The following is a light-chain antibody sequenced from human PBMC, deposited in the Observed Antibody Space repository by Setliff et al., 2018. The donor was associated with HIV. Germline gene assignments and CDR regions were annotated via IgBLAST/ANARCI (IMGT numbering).Light chain of an antibody. CDR1: QSISSK. J-gene: IGKJ4*01. CDR3: QHYNNLPLT. V-gene: IGKV3-15*01. Sequence: EIVMTQSPATLSVSPGEGVTLSCRASQSISSKLAWYQQKPGQAPRLLIYDASTRPTGIPARFSGSGSGTEFTLTISSLQSEDFAVYYCQHYNNLPLTFGGGTKV. CDR2: DAS.